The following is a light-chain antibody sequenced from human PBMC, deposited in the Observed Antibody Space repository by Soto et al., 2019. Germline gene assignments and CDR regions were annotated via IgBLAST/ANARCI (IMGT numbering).Light chain of an antibody. J-gene: IGLJ1*01. Sequence: SYELTQPPSVSVSPGQTASITCSGDKLGDKYACWYQQKPGQSPVLVIYEDSKRPSGIPERFSGSNSGNTATLTISGTQAMDEADYYCQAWDSSTGVFVTGTKLTVL. CDR2: EDS. V-gene: IGLV3-1*01. CDR3: QAWDSSTGV. CDR1: KLGDKY.